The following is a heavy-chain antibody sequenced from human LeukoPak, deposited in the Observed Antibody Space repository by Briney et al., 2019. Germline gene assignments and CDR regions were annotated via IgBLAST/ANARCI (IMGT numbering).Heavy chain of an antibody. D-gene: IGHD5-12*01. J-gene: IGHJ6*04. CDR1: GGSFSGYY. CDR3: ARGEDAVATIFYYYYYGMDV. Sequence: PSETLSLTCAVYGGSFSGYYWSWIRQPPGKGLEWIGEINHSRSTNYNPSLKSRVTISVDTSKNQFSLKLSSVTAADTAVYYCARGEDAVATIFYYYYYGMDVWGKGTTVTVSS. V-gene: IGHV4-34*01. CDR2: INHSRST.